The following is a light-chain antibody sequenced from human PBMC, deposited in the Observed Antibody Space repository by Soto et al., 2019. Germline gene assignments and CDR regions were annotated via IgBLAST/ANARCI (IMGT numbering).Light chain of an antibody. CDR3: QQYNNWPRT. Sequence: EVVMTEAPDTLSVSPGERAHLAGRASPSVSSNLAWYQQKLGQAPRLLIYGASTRATGISAKFSGSGSGTEFTLTISSLQSEDFAIYYCQQYNNWPRTFGQGTKVDI. CDR1: PSVSSN. V-gene: IGKV3-15*01. J-gene: IGKJ1*01. CDR2: GAS.